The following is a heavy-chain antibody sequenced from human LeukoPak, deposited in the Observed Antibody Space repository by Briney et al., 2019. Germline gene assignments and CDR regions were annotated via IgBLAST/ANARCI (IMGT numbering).Heavy chain of an antibody. J-gene: IGHJ4*02. D-gene: IGHD3-22*01. CDR2: ISGVGGTT. CDR3: ANSYYYDYTGYYYFDS. CDR1: GFTFDSYA. Sequence: PGGSLRLSCAASGFTFDSYAMSWVRQAPGKGLEWVSSISGVGGTTYYADSVKSRFTISRDNSKITMCLQMNSLRAEDTAVYYCANSYYYDYTGYYYFDSWGQGTLVTVSS. V-gene: IGHV3-23*01.